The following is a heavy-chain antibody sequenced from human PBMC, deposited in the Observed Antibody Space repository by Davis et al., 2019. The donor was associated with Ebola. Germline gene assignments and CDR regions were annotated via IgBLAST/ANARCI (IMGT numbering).Heavy chain of an antibody. CDR1: GYSMSSGYY. CDR3: ARESSLIQLWPY. J-gene: IGHJ4*02. CDR2: IYHSGNT. D-gene: IGHD5-18*01. Sequence: SETLSLTCTVSGYSMSSGYYWGWIRQPPGKGLEWIGSIYHSGNTYYNPSLKSRVTISVDTSKNQFSLKLSSVTAADTAVYYCARESSLIQLWPYWGQGTLVTVSS. V-gene: IGHV4-38-2*02.